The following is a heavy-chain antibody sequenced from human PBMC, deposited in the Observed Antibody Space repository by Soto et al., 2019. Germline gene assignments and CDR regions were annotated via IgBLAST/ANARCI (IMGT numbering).Heavy chain of an antibody. Sequence: QVQLVQSGAEVKKPGSSVKVSCKASGGTSSSYAISWLRQAPGQGLEWMGGIIPIFGTANYAQKFQGRVTITADESTSTAYMELSSLRSEDTAVYYCARDSASGYDSYYYYGMDVWGQGTTVTVSS. D-gene: IGHD5-12*01. CDR2: IIPIFGTA. V-gene: IGHV1-69*01. CDR3: ARDSASGYDSYYYYGMDV. J-gene: IGHJ6*02. CDR1: GGTSSSYA.